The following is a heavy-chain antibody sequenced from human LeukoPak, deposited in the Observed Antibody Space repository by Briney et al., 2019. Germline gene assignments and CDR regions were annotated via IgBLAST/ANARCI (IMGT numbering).Heavy chain of an antibody. CDR2: ISGSGGST. J-gene: IGHJ4*02. CDR1: GFTFSSYA. CDR3: ATTRGGADYFDY. V-gene: IGHV3-23*01. D-gene: IGHD1-26*01. Sequence: RAGGSLRLSCAASGFTFSSYAMSWVRQAPGKGLEWVSAISGSGGSTYYADSVKGRFTISRDNSKNTLYLQMNSLRAEDTAVHYCATTRGGADYFDYWGQGTLVTVSS.